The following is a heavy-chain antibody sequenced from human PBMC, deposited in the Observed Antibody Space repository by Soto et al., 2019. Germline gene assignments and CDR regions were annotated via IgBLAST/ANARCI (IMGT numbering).Heavy chain of an antibody. D-gene: IGHD3-3*01. J-gene: IGHJ3*02. Sequence: GASVKFSCKASGGTFSSYAISWVRQAPGQGLEWMGGIIPIFGTANYAQKFQGRVTITADESTSTAYMELSSLRSEDTAVYYCARDRSITIFGPIDAFDIWGQGTMVTVPS. CDR1: GGTFSSYA. CDR2: IIPIFGTA. V-gene: IGHV1-69*13. CDR3: ARDRSITIFGPIDAFDI.